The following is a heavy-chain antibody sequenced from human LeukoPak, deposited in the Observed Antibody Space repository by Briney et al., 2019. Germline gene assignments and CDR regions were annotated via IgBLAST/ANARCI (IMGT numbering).Heavy chain of an antibody. Sequence: SETLSLTCAVSGYSISSGYYWGWIRQPPGKGLEWIGSIYHSGSTYYNPSLKSRVTISVDTSKNQFSLKLSSVTAADTAVYYCARSSGVYYFDYWGQGALVTVSS. CDR2: IYHSGST. V-gene: IGHV4-38-2*01. D-gene: IGHD3-10*01. CDR1: GYSISSGYY. J-gene: IGHJ4*02. CDR3: ARSSGVYYFDY.